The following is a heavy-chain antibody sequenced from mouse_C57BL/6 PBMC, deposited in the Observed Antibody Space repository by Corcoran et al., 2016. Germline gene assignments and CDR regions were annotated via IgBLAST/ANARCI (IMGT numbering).Heavy chain of an antibody. Sequence: QIQLVQSGPELKKPGETVKISCKASGYTFTTYGMSWVKQAPGKGLKWMGWINTYSGVPTYADDFKGRFAFSLETSASTAYLQINNLKNEDTATYFCARWYYYGSSYNYWGQGTTLTFSS. CDR1: GYTFTTYG. D-gene: IGHD1-1*01. CDR3: ARWYYYGSSYNY. CDR2: INTYSGVP. J-gene: IGHJ2*01. V-gene: IGHV9-3*01.